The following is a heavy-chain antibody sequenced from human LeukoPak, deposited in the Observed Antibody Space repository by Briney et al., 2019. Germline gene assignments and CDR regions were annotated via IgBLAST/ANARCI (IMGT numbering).Heavy chain of an antibody. D-gene: IGHD3-3*01. Sequence: SETLSLTCTVSGGSISSYYWSWIRQPPGKGLEWIGYIYYSGGTNYNPSLKSRVTISVDTSKNQFSLKLSSVTAADTAVYYCARAPTYYDFWSGYFDYWGQGTLVTVSS. CDR2: IYYSGGT. CDR1: GGSISSYY. V-gene: IGHV4-59*01. CDR3: ARAPTYYDFWSGYFDY. J-gene: IGHJ4*02.